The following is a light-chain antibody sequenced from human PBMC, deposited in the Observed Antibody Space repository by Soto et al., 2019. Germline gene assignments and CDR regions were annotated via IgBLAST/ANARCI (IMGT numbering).Light chain of an antibody. J-gene: IGLJ3*02. Sequence: QSVLTQPPSVSGAPGQRVTISCTGSSSNIGAGYDVHWYQQLPGTAPNLLIYGNSNRPSGVPDRFSGSKSGTSASLAITGLQAEDEADYYCQSYDSSLSGWVFGGGTKLPS. V-gene: IGLV1-40*01. CDR3: QSYDSSLSGWV. CDR2: GNS. CDR1: SSNIGAGYD.